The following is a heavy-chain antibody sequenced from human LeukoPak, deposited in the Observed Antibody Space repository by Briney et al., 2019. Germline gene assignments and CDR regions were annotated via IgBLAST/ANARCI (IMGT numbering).Heavy chain of an antibody. Sequence: PGGSLRLSCAASGFSFARYWMTWVRQAPGKGLELVANIKEDGSEKYYVDSVKGRFTISRDNAKNSLYLQMNSLRAEDTAVYYCARDPSSWYYYYMDVWGKGTTVTVSS. D-gene: IGHD6-13*01. CDR2: IKEDGSEK. CDR1: GFSFARYW. J-gene: IGHJ6*03. V-gene: IGHV3-7*01. CDR3: ARDPSSWYYYYMDV.